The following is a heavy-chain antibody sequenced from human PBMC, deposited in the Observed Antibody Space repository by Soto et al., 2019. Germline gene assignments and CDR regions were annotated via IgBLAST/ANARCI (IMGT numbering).Heavy chain of an antibody. CDR2: ISYRGTT. J-gene: IGHJ5*02. CDR1: GASISSGDYY. Sequence: QVQLQESGPGLVKPSQTLSLTCTVSGASISSGDYYWSWIRQPPGTGLEWFAYISYRGTTYYNPSLKSRVTMSVDTSKNQFSLKLNSVNAADTAVYYCVRALGSRFMEWPRFDPWGQGTLVTVSS. D-gene: IGHD3-3*01. V-gene: IGHV4-30-4*01. CDR3: VRALGSRFMEWPRFDP.